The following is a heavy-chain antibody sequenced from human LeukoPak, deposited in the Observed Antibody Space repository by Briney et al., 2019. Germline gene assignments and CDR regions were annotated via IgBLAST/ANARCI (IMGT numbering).Heavy chain of an antibody. CDR2: INPNSGGT. Sequence: ASVTVSCTASGYTFTGYYMHWVRQAPGQGLEWMGRINPNSGGTNYAQKVQGRVTMTRERSISTAYMELSRLRSDDTAVYYCARPSSSPNWFDPWGQGTLVTVSS. CDR1: GYTFTGYY. CDR3: ARPSSSPNWFDP. V-gene: IGHV1-2*06. D-gene: IGHD6-13*01. J-gene: IGHJ5*02.